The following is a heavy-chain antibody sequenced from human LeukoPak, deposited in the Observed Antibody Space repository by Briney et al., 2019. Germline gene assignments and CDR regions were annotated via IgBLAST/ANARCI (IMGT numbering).Heavy chain of an antibody. CDR1: GGTFSTYT. J-gene: IGHJ4*02. CDR2: IIPIFGTA. Sequence: SVKVSCKASGGTFSTYTINWVRQAPGQGLEWMGGIIPIFGTANYAQKFQGGRVTITADKSTSTAYMELSSLRSEDTAVYYCATGSGIVTTIFYFDYWGQGTLVTVSS. D-gene: IGHD5-12*01. CDR3: ATGSGIVTTIFYFDY. V-gene: IGHV1-69*06.